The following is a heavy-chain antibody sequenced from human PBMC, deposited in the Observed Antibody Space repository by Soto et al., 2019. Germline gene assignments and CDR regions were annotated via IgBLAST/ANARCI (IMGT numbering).Heavy chain of an antibody. D-gene: IGHD2-2*01. CDR2: ISAYNGNT. Sequence: ASVKVSCKASGYTFTSYGISWVRQAPGQGLEWMGWISAYNGNTNYAQKLQGRVTMTTDTSTSTAYMKLRSLRSDDTAVYYCARDRAIVVVPAAPDYWGQGTLVTVSS. CDR3: ARDRAIVVVPAAPDY. CDR1: GYTFTSYG. V-gene: IGHV1-18*01. J-gene: IGHJ4*02.